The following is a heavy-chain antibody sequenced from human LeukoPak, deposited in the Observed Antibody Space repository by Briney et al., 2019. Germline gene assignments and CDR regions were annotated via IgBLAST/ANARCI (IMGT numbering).Heavy chain of an antibody. J-gene: IGHJ4*02. D-gene: IGHD3-3*01. V-gene: IGHV3-23*01. CDR1: GFTFSNYG. CDR3: ARDERLLSFLK. Sequence: GSLILSCSASGFTFSNYGLIWVRQAPGKGLEWVSGNTCSGGSTYYADSVKGRFTISRDNSKNKLYLQMNSLRAEDKAIYYCARDERLLSFLKWGQGTLVTVSS. CDR2: NTCSGGST.